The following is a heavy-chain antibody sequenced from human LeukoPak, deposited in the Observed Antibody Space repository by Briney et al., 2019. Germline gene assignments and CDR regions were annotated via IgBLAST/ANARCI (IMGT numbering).Heavy chain of an antibody. CDR3: ARDRVEYSSSSGLDY. Sequence: GGSLRLSCAASGFTFDDYGMSWVRQAPGKGLEWVAGINRNGDSTGYADSVKGRFTISRDNSKNTLYLQMGSLRAEDMAVYYCARDRVEYSSSSGLDYWGQGTLVTVSS. V-gene: IGHV3-20*04. CDR1: GFTFDDYG. J-gene: IGHJ4*02. D-gene: IGHD6-6*01. CDR2: INRNGDST.